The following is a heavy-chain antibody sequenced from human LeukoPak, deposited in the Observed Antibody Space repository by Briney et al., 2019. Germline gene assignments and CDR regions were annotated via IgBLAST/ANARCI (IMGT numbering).Heavy chain of an antibody. CDR2: IWYDGSNK. Sequence: GGSLRLSCAASGITFSSYGMHWVRQAPGKGLEWVAVIWYDGSNKYYADSVKGRFTISRDNSENTLYLQMNSLRPDDTAVYYCARDWGLDYWGQGTLVTVSS. CDR3: ARDWGLDY. D-gene: IGHD3-16*01. V-gene: IGHV3-33*01. CDR1: GITFSSYG. J-gene: IGHJ4*02.